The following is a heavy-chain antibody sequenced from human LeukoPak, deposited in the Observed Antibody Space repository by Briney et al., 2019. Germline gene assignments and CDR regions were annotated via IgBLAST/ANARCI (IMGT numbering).Heavy chain of an antibody. D-gene: IGHD1-1*01. CDR2: IYYSGST. CDR3: ARQERKLERFYYFDY. CDR1: GGSISSSSYY. Sequence: SETLSLTCTVSGGSISSSSYYWGWIRQPPGKGLEWIGSIYYSGSTYYNPSLKSRVTISVDASKNQFSLKLSSVTAADTAVYYCARQERKLERFYYFDYWGQGTLVTVSS. J-gene: IGHJ4*02. V-gene: IGHV4-39*01.